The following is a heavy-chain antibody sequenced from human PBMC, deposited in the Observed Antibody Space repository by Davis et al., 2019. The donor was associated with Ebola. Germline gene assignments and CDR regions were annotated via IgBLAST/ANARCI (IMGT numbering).Heavy chain of an antibody. CDR3: ARAGLGGYSNAWYASYYYGMDV. CDR2: INHSGST. V-gene: IGHV4-34*01. CDR1: GGSFSGYY. Sequence: SQTLSLTCAVYGGSFSGYYWSWIRQPPGKGLEWIGEINHSGSTNYNPSLKSRVTISVDTSKNQFSLKLSSVTAADTAVYYCARAGLGGYSNAWYASYYYGMDVWGLGTTVTVSS. J-gene: IGHJ6*02. D-gene: IGHD6-13*01.